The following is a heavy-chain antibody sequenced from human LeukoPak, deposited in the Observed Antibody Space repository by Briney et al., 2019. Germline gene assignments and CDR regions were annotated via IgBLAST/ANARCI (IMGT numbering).Heavy chain of an antibody. J-gene: IGHJ4*02. D-gene: IGHD6-6*01. CDR2: ISGSGGST. CDR3: ARVEYSRQVDY. V-gene: IGHV3-23*01. Sequence: PGGSLRLSCAASGFTFSSYAMSWARQAPGKGLEWVSAISGSGGSTYYADSVKGRFTISRDNSKNTLYLQMNSLRAADTAVYYCARVEYSRQVDYWGQGTLVTVSS. CDR1: GFTFSSYA.